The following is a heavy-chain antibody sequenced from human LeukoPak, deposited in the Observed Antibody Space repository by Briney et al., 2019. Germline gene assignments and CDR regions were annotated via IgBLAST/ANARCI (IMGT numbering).Heavy chain of an antibody. CDR1: GGSFSGYY. J-gene: IGHJ4*02. CDR3: ARGRWLQPFDY. D-gene: IGHD5-24*01. CDR2: INHSGST. V-gene: IGHV4-34*01. Sequence: SETLSLTCAVYGGSFSGYYWSWIRQPPGKGLEWIGEINHSGSTNYNPSLKSRVTISVDTSKNQFSLKLSSVTAADTAVYYCARGRWLQPFDYWGQGTLVTVSS.